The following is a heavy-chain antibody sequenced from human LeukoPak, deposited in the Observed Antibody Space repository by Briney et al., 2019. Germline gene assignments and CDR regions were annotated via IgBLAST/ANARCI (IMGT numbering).Heavy chain of an antibody. CDR1: GFRFSNYW. D-gene: IGHD1-26*01. J-gene: IGHJ4*02. Sequence: PTGGSLRLSCVVSGFRFSNYWMTWVRQAPGKGLEWVANMNQDGSQKYYVDSVRGRFTISRDNAKSSLYLQMNSVRAGDTAVYYCARDVGYYCGPGTLVTVSS. CDR2: MNQDGSQK. CDR3: ARDVGYY. V-gene: IGHV3-7*03.